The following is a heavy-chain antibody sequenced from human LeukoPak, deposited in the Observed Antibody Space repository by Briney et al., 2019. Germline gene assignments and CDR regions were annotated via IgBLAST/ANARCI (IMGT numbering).Heavy chain of an antibody. CDR1: GFTFSTYW. CDR3: ARAREQQLVLGFDY. D-gene: IGHD6-13*01. CDR2: IGTAGDT. J-gene: IGHJ4*02. Sequence: PGGSLRLSCAASGFTFSTYWMHWVRQATGKGLEWVSAIGTAGDTYYPGSVKGRFTISRENAKNSLYLQMNSLRAGDTAVYYCARAREQQLVLGFDYWGQGTLVTVSS. V-gene: IGHV3-13*04.